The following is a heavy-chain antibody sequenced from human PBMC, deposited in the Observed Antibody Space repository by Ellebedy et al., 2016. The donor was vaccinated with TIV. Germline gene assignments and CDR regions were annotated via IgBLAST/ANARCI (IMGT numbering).Heavy chain of an antibody. D-gene: IGHD1-1*01. CDR2: MSYSGST. CDR1: GASITTYY. CDR3: ARHTTDYYGLED. Sequence: MPGGSLRLSCNVSGASITTYYWNWIRQSPGKGLEWIGYMSYSGSTNYNPSLQSRVTISIDTSKNHFSLKLNSVTAADTAVYYCARHTTDYYGLEDWGPGTTVTVSS. V-gene: IGHV4-59*08. J-gene: IGHJ6*02.